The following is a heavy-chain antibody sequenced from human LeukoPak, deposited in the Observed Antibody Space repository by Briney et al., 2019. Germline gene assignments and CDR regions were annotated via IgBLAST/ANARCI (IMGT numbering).Heavy chain of an antibody. CDR3: ARLTYDILTGHSDAFDI. J-gene: IGHJ3*02. D-gene: IGHD3-9*01. Sequence: GEPLKISCKGSGYSFTSYWIGWARQMPGKGLEWMGIIYPGDSDTRYSPSFQGQVTISADKSISTAYLQWSSLKASDTAMYYCARLTYDILTGHSDAFDIWGQGAMVTVSS. V-gene: IGHV5-51*01. CDR1: GYSFTSYW. CDR2: IYPGDSDT.